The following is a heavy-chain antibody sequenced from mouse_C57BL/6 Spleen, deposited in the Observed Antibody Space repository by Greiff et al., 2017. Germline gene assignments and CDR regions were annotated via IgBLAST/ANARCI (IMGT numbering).Heavy chain of an antibody. CDR2: INPNNGGT. V-gene: IGHV1-26*01. J-gene: IGHJ2*01. D-gene: IGHD2-3*01. CDR3: ARWDYDGYRYYFDY. CDR1: GYTFTDYY. Sequence: EVQLQQSGPELVKPGASVKISCKASGYTFTDYYMNWVKQSHGKSLEWIGDINPNNGGTSYNQKFKGKATLTVDKSSSTAYMELRSLTSEDSAVYYCARWDYDGYRYYFDYWGQGTTLTVSS.